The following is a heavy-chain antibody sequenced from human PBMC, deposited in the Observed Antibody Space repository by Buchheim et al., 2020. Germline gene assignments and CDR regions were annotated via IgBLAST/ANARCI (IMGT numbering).Heavy chain of an antibody. Sequence: QVQLVQSGAEVKKPGASVKVSCKASGYTFTGYYMHWVRQAPGQGLEWMGWINPNSGGPNYAQKFQGRVTMTRDTSIRTPYMELSRLRSDDTAVYYCARGAYCGGDCYHSDPSDAFDIWGQGT. CDR1: GYTFTGYY. CDR2: INPNSGGP. V-gene: IGHV1-2*02. J-gene: IGHJ3*02. D-gene: IGHD2-21*02. CDR3: ARGAYCGGDCYHSDPSDAFDI.